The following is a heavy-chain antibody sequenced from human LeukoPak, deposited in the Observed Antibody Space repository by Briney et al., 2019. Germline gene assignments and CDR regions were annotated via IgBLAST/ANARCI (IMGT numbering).Heavy chain of an antibody. CDR2: IYSGGST. CDR3: ARGSSGYRTKFDY. D-gene: IGHD3-22*01. V-gene: IGHV3-66*01. CDR1: GFTVSSNY. Sequence: GGSLRLSCAASGFTVSSNYMSWVRQAPGKGLEWVSVIYSGGSTYYADSVKGRFTISRDNSKNTLYLQMNSLRAEDTAVYYCARGSSGYRTKFDYWGQGTLATVSS. J-gene: IGHJ4*02.